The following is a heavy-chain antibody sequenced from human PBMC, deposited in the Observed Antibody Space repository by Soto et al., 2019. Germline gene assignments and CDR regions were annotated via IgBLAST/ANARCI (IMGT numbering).Heavy chain of an antibody. CDR3: ARDESGYSYGSFYYYYYYMDV. Sequence: EVQLVESGGGLVQPGGSLRLSCAASGFTFSSYSMNWVRQAPGKGLEWVSYISSSSSTIYYADSVKGRFTISRDNAKNTLYLQRNSLRAYDTAVDYWARDESGYSYGSFYYYYYYMDVWGKGTSVTVSS. V-gene: IGHV3-48*01. J-gene: IGHJ6*03. CDR2: ISSSSSTI. CDR1: GFTFSSYS. D-gene: IGHD5-18*01.